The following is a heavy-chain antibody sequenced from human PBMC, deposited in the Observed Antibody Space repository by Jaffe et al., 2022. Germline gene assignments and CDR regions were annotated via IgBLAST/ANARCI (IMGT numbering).Heavy chain of an antibody. CDR1: GFTFNDYV. CDR2: ISASGGSK. V-gene: IGHV3-23*01. Sequence: EVQLLESGGRLVQPGGSLRLSCEASGFTFNDYVMGWVRQAPGKGLEWVSAISASGGSKYYAEPVKGRFSISRDNPKNTLYLQMNSLRAEDTALYYCVKEPWSEDSADAFDFWGQGTMVAVSS. D-gene: IGHD2-15*01. CDR3: VKEPWSEDSADAFDF. J-gene: IGHJ3*01.